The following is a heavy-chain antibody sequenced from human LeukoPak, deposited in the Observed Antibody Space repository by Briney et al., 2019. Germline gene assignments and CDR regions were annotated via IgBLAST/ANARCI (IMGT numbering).Heavy chain of an antibody. J-gene: IGHJ3*02. CDR3: ARRAREYSHDAFDI. V-gene: IGHV1-2*02. CDR2: INPNSRGT. D-gene: IGHD5-18*01. Sequence: GASVKVSCKASGYTFTDYYMHWVRQAPGQGLEWMGWINPNSRGTDSAQKFQGRFSMTRDTSISTAYMELSRLRSDDTAVYYCARRAREYSHDAFDIWGQGTMATVSS. CDR1: GYTFTDYY.